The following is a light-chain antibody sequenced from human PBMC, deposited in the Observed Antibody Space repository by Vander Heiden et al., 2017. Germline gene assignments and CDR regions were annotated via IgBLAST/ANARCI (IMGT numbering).Light chain of an antibody. J-gene: IGLJ3*02. CDR2: GKN. Sequence: VSVALGQTVRITCQGDSLRRYYASWSQQKPGQAPGLVIYGKNNRPSGIPDRFSGSSSGNTASLTIAGAQAEDEADYYCNSRDSSGNQRVFGGGTKLTVL. CDR3: NSRDSSGNQRV. CDR1: SLRRYY. V-gene: IGLV3-19*01.